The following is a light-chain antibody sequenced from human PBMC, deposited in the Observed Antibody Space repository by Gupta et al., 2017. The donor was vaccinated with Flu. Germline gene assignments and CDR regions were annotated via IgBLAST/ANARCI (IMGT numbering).Light chain of an antibody. J-gene: IGKJ1*01. CDR1: QSVSSY. CDR3: QQRSNWPPWT. CDR2: DAS. V-gene: IGKV3-11*01. Sequence: ESVFTQSTHPLSLSTGERATLSCSASQSVSSYLAWYQQKPGQAPRLLIYDASNRATGIPARFSGSGSGTDFTLTISSLEPEDFAVYYCQQRSNWPPWTFGQGTKVDIK.